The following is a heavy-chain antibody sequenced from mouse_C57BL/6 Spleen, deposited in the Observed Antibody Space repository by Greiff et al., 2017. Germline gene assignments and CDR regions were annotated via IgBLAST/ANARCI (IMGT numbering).Heavy chain of an antibody. Sequence: EVQLQQSGPELVKPGATVKISCKASGYTFTDYYMNWVKQSHGKSLEWIGDINPNNGGTSYNQKFKGKATLTVDKSSSTAYMELRSLTSEDSAVYYGARNYGSSNWYFDVWGTGTTVTVSS. J-gene: IGHJ1*03. CDR1: GYTFTDYY. V-gene: IGHV1-26*01. CDR3: ARNYGSSNWYFDV. CDR2: INPNNGGT. D-gene: IGHD1-1*01.